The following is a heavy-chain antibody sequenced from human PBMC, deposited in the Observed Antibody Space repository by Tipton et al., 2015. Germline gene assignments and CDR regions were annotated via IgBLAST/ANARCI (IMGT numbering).Heavy chain of an antibody. CDR1: GYSISSGYY. CDR3: ACQDYDSLTRDYQTVDY. V-gene: IGHV4-38-2*01. CDR2: IFHRGDT. Sequence: TLSLTCDVSGYSISSGYYWGWIRQPPGKGLEWIGSIFHRGDTNYNPSLKSRVTMSRDTSKNQFSLKLTSVTAADTAVYYCACQDYDSLTRDYQTVDYWGQGTLVTVSP. D-gene: IGHD3-9*01. J-gene: IGHJ4*02.